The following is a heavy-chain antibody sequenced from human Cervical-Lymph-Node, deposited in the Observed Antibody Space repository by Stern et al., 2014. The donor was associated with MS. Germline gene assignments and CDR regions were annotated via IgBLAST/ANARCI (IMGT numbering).Heavy chain of an antibody. D-gene: IGHD5-12*01. CDR3: AREVESGYYGFDP. CDR2: ITPIFGQA. CDR1: GGTFRNLG. Sequence: QVQLVQSGAEVKKPGSSVKVSCKASGGTFRNLGISWVRQTPGQGLEWMGGITPIFGQANYAQKFQGRVTITADESTSTAYMEVSSLRSEDTATYYCAREVESGYYGFDPWGQGTLVIVPS. J-gene: IGHJ5*02. V-gene: IGHV1-69*12.